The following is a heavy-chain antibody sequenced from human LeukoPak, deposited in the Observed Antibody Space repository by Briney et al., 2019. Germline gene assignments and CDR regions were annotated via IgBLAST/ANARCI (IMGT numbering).Heavy chain of an antibody. Sequence: SETLSLTCTVSGGSISSSSYYWGWIRQPPGKGLEWIGSIYYSGSTYYNPSLKSRVTISVDTSKNLFSLKLSSVTAADTAVYYCARLADDYVWGSYRPPALLYFDYWGQGTLVTVSS. CDR3: ARLADDYVWGSYRPPALLYFDY. D-gene: IGHD3-16*02. V-gene: IGHV4-39*01. CDR2: IYYSGST. J-gene: IGHJ4*02. CDR1: GGSISSSSYY.